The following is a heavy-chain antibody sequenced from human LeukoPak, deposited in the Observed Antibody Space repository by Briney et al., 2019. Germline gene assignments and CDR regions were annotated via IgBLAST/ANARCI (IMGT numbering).Heavy chain of an antibody. J-gene: IGHJ4*02. Sequence: PSETLSLTCTVSGGSISSSSYYWGWIRQPPGKGLEWIGSIYYSGSTYYNPSLKSRVTISVDTSKNQFSLKLSSVTAADTAVYYCARGGWLLLLVFDYWGQGTLVTVSS. V-gene: IGHV4-39*01. CDR2: IYYSGST. D-gene: IGHD3-22*01. CDR3: ARGGWLLLLVFDY. CDR1: GGSISSSSYY.